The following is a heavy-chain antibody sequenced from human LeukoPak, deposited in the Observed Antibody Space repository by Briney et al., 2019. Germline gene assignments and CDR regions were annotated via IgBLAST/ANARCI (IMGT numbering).Heavy chain of an antibody. CDR1: GFTFSSYA. CDR3: ARGVVPAAEPPLFDY. J-gene: IGHJ4*02. D-gene: IGHD2-2*01. CDR2: ISGSGGST. Sequence: GGSLRLSCAASGFTFSSYAMSWVRQAPGKGLEWVSAISGSGGSTYYADSVKGRFTISRDNSKNTLYLQMNSLRAEDTAVYYCARGVVPAAEPPLFDYWGQGTLVTVSS. V-gene: IGHV3-23*01.